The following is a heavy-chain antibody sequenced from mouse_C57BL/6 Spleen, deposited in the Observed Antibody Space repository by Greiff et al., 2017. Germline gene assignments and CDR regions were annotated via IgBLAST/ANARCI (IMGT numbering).Heavy chain of an antibody. CDR1: GFTFSSYA. CDR2: ISDGGSYT. Sequence: EVQLVESGGGLVKPGGSLKLSCAASGFTFSSYAMSWVRQTPEKRLEWVATISDGGSYTYYPDNVKGRFTISRDNAKNNLYLQMSHLKSEDTAMYYCAREGGGLDYWGQGTTLTVSS. J-gene: IGHJ2*01. CDR3: AREGGGLDY. V-gene: IGHV5-4*01.